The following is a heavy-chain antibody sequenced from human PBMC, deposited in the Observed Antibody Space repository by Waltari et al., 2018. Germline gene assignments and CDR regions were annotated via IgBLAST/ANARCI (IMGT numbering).Heavy chain of an antibody. V-gene: IGHV3-23*04. CDR3: AKDPPQLLWFGEPTYFDY. J-gene: IGHJ4*02. D-gene: IGHD3-10*01. CDR1: GLTFSSYA. Sequence: EVQLVESGGGLVQPGGSLRPSCAASGLTFSSYAMSWVRQAQGKGLDWVSAIGGSGGSTYYADSVKGRFTISRDNSKNTLYLQMNSLRAEDTAVYYCAKDPPQLLWFGEPTYFDYWGQGTLVTVSS. CDR2: IGGSGGST.